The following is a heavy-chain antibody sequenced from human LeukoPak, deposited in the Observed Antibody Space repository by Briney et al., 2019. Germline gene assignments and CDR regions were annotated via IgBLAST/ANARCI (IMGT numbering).Heavy chain of an antibody. J-gene: IGHJ4*02. D-gene: IGHD3-3*01. Sequence: PGGSLRLSCAASGFTFSRYAMHWVRQAPGKGLEYVSAISSNGGSTYYANSVKGRFTISRDNSKNTLYLQMGSLRAEDMAVYYCASGYDFWSGYPSFDYWGQGTLVTVSS. CDR2: ISSNGGST. CDR3: ASGYDFWSGYPSFDY. V-gene: IGHV3-64*01. CDR1: GFTFSRYA.